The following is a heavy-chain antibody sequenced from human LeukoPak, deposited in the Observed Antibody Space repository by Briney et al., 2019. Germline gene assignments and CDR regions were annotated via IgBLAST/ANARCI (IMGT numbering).Heavy chain of an antibody. V-gene: IGHV4-34*01. CDR3: ARGGRGGYGVPYDY. J-gene: IGHJ4*02. D-gene: IGHD4-17*01. Sequence: SETLCLTCAVYGVSFSGYSWSWIRQPPGKGLEWIGEINRSGSTNYNPSLKSGLTTTVDTYKKKFLLQLINMMGADTAVYYCARGGRGGYGVPYDYWGQGTLVTVSS. CDR2: INRSGST. CDR1: GVSFSGYS.